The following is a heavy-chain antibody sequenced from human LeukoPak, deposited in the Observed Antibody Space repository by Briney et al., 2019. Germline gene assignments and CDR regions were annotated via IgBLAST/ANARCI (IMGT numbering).Heavy chain of an antibody. V-gene: IGHV3-30*18. CDR2: ISYDGSNK. CDR1: GFTFSSYG. J-gene: IGHJ4*02. Sequence: GGSLRLSCAASGFTFSSYGMHWVRQAPGKGLEWVAVISYDGSNKYYADSVKGRFTISRDNSKNTLYLQMNSLRAEDTAVYYCAKDNPTTDYWGQGTLVTVSS. CDR3: AKDNPTTDY. D-gene: IGHD5-12*01.